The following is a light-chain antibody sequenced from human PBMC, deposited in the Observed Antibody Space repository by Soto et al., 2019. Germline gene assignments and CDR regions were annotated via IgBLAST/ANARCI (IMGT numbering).Light chain of an antibody. J-gene: IGKJ1*01. Sequence: DIQLTQSPSSLSSSVGDRVTITCRASQTVISYLNWYQQKPGQAPKLLIYATTHLQSGVPSRFSGSGSGTEFTLTISSLQTDDFATYYCQQYNSYWTFGQGTKVEIK. V-gene: IGKV1-39*01. CDR3: QQYNSYWT. CDR1: QTVISY. CDR2: ATT.